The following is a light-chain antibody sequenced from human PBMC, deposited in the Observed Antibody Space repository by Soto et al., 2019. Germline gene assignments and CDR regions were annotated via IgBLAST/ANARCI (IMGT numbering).Light chain of an antibody. V-gene: IGKV1-5*01. Sequence: DIQMTQSPSTLSASVGDRVTITCPASQSISSWLAWYQQKPGKAPKLLIYDASSLESGVPSRFSGSGSGTEFTLTISSLQPDDFATYYCQQYNSYPWTFGQGIKVEIK. CDR3: QQYNSYPWT. CDR1: QSISSW. J-gene: IGKJ1*01. CDR2: DAS.